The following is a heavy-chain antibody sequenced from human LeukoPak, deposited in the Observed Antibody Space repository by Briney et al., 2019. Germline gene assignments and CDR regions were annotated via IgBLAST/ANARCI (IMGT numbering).Heavy chain of an antibody. CDR3: ASWGIAAAGVDY. D-gene: IGHD6-13*01. J-gene: IGHJ4*02. CDR1: GYTFTGYY. V-gene: IGHV1-2*02. CDR2: INPNSGGT. Sequence: ASVTVSCKASGYTFTGYYMHWVRQAPGQGLEWMGWINPNSGGTNFAQKFQGRVTMTRDTSISTAYMELSRLRSDDTAVYYCASWGIAAAGVDYWGQGTLVTVSP.